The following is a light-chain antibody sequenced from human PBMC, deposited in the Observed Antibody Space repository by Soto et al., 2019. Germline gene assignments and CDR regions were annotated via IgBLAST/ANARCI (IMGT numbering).Light chain of an antibody. J-gene: IGKJ4*01. V-gene: IGKV1-5*03. CDR2: RAS. CDR3: QQANSFLGLT. Sequence: DIQMTQSPSTLSASVGDRVTITCRASQDIGTWLAWYQQKPEKAPKVLIYRASHLESGVPSRFSASGSGTDFTLTISSLQPEDFATYYCQQANSFLGLTFGGGTKVDIK. CDR1: QDIGTW.